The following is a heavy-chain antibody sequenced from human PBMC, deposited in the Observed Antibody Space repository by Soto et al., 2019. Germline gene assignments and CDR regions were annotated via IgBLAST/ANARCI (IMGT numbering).Heavy chain of an antibody. V-gene: IGHV1-69*01. Sequence: GPQVKVSCKASGRTFSNYAINWVRQAPGQGLEWMGGIIPIFGTTNYAQKFQGRVTITADESAGTAYMELSSLRSDDTAIYYCARGKGMEENYFYYGLDIWGQGTTVTVSS. CDR2: IIPIFGTT. CDR3: ARGKGMEENYFYYGLDI. CDR1: GRTFSNYA. J-gene: IGHJ6*02. D-gene: IGHD1-1*01.